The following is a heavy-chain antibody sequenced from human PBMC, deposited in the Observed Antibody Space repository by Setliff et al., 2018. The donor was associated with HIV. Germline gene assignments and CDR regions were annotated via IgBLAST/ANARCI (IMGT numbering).Heavy chain of an antibody. J-gene: IGHJ4*02. CDR3: AMVIGWNDAGDY. Sequence: PSETLSLTCAVYGGSFSGHYWSWIRQPPGKGPEWIGEINHSGSTNYNPSLKSRVTIAVDTSKNQFSLKPSFVTAADTAVYYCAMVIGWNDAGDYWGRGTLVTVSS. V-gene: IGHV4-34*01. D-gene: IGHD1-1*01. CDR1: GGSFSGHY. CDR2: INHSGST.